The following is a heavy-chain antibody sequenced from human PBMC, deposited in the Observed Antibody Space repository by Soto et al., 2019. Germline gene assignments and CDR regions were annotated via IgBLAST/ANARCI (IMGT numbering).Heavy chain of an antibody. CDR3: AREYSGYDSAYYYGMDV. Sequence: SVKVSCKASGGTFSSYAISWVRQAPGQGLEWMGGIIPVFGTANYAQKFQGRVTITADESTSTAYMELSSLRSEDTAVYYCAREYSGYDSAYYYGMDVWGQGTTVTVSS. V-gene: IGHV1-69*13. CDR2: IIPVFGTA. J-gene: IGHJ6*02. CDR1: GGTFSSYA. D-gene: IGHD5-12*01.